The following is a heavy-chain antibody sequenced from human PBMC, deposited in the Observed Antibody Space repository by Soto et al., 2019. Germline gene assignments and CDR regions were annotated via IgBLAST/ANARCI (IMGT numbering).Heavy chain of an antibody. Sequence: EVQLVESGGGLIQPGGSLRLSCAASGFSVSSTYMSWVRQAPGKGLEWVSVIYASGAYYADSVKGRFTLSRDVSKNTLYIQMNSLRAEDTAIYYCAREDTSGYCTDWGQGTLVTVSS. CDR2: IYASGA. CDR3: AREDTSGYCTD. J-gene: IGHJ4*02. D-gene: IGHD3-22*01. V-gene: IGHV3-53*01. CDR1: GFSVSSTY.